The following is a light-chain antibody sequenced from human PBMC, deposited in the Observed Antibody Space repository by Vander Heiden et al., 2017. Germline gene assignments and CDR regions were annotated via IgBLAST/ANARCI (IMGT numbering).Light chain of an antibody. CDR3: QQNKYWPVK. J-gene: IGKJ4*01. V-gene: IGKV3-15*01. Sequence: EIVMTQSPATLSASPGERVTLSCRASQSVGSTLAWYQQKPGQAPRLLISGASDRATGIATRFSGSGSGTQFTLTISSLQPEDLAVYYCQQNKYWPVKFGGGTQVEIK. CDR2: GAS. CDR1: QSVGST.